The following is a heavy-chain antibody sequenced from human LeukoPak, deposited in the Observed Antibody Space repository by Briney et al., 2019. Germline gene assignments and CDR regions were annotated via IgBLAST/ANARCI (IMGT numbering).Heavy chain of an antibody. D-gene: IGHD6-19*01. CDR1: GFTFRSYG. CDR2: TTYDGNNK. Sequence: GGSLRLSCAASGFTFRSYGMHWVRQAPGKGLEWVAVTTYDGNNKYYADSVKGRFTISRDNSKNTLYLQMNSLRAEDTAVYYCAKSVSSDWYVHFDYWGQGTLVTVSS. J-gene: IGHJ4*02. CDR3: AKSVSSDWYVHFDY. V-gene: IGHV3-30*18.